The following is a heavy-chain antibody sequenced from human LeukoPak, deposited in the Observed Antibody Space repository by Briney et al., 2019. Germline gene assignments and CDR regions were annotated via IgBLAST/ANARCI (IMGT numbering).Heavy chain of an antibody. CDR3: TRDAGCPGGTCYSFYDY. J-gene: IGHJ4*02. D-gene: IGHD2-15*01. CDR1: GFTFSNYW. V-gene: IGHV3-7*01. Sequence: GGFLRLSCAASGFTFSNYWMTWVRQAPGKGLEWVANIKQDGTEKYYVDSVKGRFTISRDNAENSLYLQMNSLRADDTAVYYCTRDAGCPGGTCYSFYDYWGQGTLVTVSS. CDR2: IKQDGTEK.